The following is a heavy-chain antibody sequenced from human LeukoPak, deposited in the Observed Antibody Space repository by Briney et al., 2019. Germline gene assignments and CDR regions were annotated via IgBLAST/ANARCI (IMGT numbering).Heavy chain of an antibody. D-gene: IGHD2-15*01. J-gene: IGHJ4*02. CDR2: IYYSGST. V-gene: IGHV4-30-4*08. CDR3: ARVGNWWELDY. Sequence: SGTLSLTCTVSGGSISSGDYYWSWIRQPPGKGLEWIGYIYYSGSTYYNPSLKSRVTISVDTSKNQFSLKLSSVTAADTAVYYCARVGNWWELDYWGQGTLVTVSS. CDR1: GGSISSGDYY.